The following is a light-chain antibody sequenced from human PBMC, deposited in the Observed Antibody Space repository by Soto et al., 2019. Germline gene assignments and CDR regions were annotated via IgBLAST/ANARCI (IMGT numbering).Light chain of an antibody. J-gene: IGKJ4*01. CDR3: QQRRNWPRLA. CDR1: QSVSTY. V-gene: IGKV3-11*01. CDR2: DAS. Sequence: EIVLTQSPATLSLSPGERATLSCRASQSVSTYLAWYQQKPGQAPRLLIYDASNRATGIPARFTGSGSGTEFTLTISSLEPEDFAVYYCQQRRNWPRLAFGGGTKVEIK.